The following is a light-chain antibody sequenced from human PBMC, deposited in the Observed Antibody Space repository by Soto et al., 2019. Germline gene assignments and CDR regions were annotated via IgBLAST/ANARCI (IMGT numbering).Light chain of an antibody. V-gene: IGKV3-15*01. Sequence: EIVLTQSPATLSVSPGERATFSCRASQSVSSNLAWYQQKPGQSPRLLIYGASTRATGIPVRFSGSGSGTEFTLTISSLQSEDFAVYYCQEYNNWPPKFGQGTKVEI. CDR1: QSVSSN. CDR3: QEYNNWPPK. CDR2: GAS. J-gene: IGKJ1*01.